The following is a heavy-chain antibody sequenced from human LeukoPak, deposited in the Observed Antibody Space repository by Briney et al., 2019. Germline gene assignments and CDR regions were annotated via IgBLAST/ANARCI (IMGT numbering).Heavy chain of an antibody. CDR3: ATERPGQQLELGRGEVYYYGMDV. CDR1: GYTLTELS. Sequence: GASVKVSCKVSGYTLTELSMHWVRQAPGKGLEWMGGFDPEDGETIYAQKFQGRVTMTEDTSTDTAYMELSSLRSEDTAVYYCATERPGQQLELGRGEVYYYGMDVWGQGTTVTVSS. D-gene: IGHD6-13*01. CDR2: FDPEDGET. J-gene: IGHJ6*02. V-gene: IGHV1-24*01.